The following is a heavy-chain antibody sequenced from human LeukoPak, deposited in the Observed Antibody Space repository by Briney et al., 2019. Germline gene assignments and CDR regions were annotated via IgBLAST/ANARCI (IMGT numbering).Heavy chain of an antibody. CDR2: ISSGGSTI. V-gene: IGHV3-11*04. J-gene: IGHJ4*02. D-gene: IGHD3-10*01. CDR3: ARDRITMVRGVIAH. CDR1: GFTFSDYY. Sequence: PGGSLRLSCAASGFTFSDYYLSWIRQAPGKGLEWVSYISSGGSTIYYADSVKGRFTISRDNAKNSLYLQMNSLRAEDTAVYYCARDRITMVRGVIAHWGQGTLVTVSS.